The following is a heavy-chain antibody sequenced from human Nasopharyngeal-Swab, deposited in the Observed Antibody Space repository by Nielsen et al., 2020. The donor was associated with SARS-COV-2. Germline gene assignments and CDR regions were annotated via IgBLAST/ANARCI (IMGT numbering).Heavy chain of an antibody. CDR2: ISYSGTA. D-gene: IGHD4-17*01. Sequence: SETLSLSCTVSGASISSSINYWGWMRQSPQKELEWIGTISYSGTANYNPSLNSRVIIYVDTSKNQFSHNLIAVTAADTAVYYCARDESGDYLGLPFDYWGQGTLVTVSS. V-gene: IGHV4-39*07. J-gene: IGHJ4*02. CDR1: GASISSSINY. CDR3: ARDESGDYLGLPFDY.